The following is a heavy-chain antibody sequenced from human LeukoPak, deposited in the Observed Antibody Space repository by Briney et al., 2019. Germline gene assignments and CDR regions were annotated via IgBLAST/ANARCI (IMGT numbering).Heavy chain of an antibody. V-gene: IGHV4-39*01. CDR1: GGAISTSRYY. Sequence: SETLSLTCTVTGGAISTSRYYWGWIRQPPGQGLEWIGSIYYSGSGARGSADYNPSLKSRVTSSLDASKDQVSLQVPSVTAADSAVYFGVTAPRLGRSDFSSVAHYMDVWGKGTTVSVSS. CDR2: IYYSGSGARGSA. J-gene: IGHJ6*03. D-gene: IGHD3/OR15-3a*01. CDR3: VTAPRLGRSDFSSVAHYMDV.